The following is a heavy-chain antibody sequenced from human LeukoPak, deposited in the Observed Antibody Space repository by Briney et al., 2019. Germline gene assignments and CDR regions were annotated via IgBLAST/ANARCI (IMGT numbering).Heavy chain of an antibody. V-gene: IGHV3-23*01. J-gene: IGHJ5*02. CDR3: AKLGSSSWYGTEYNWFDP. CDR1: GFTFSSYA. CDR2: ISGSGGST. Sequence: GGSLRLSCAASGFTFSSYAMSWVRQAPGKGLEWVSAISGSGGSTYYADSVKGRFTISRDNSKNTLYLQMNSLRAEDTAVYYCAKLGSSSWYGTEYNWFDPWGQGTLVTVSS. D-gene: IGHD6-13*01.